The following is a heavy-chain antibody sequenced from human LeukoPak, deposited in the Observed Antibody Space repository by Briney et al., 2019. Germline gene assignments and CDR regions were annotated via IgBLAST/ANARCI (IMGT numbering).Heavy chain of an antibody. CDR3: AKSGYYDSSGYYYVGDYFDY. J-gene: IGHJ4*02. D-gene: IGHD3-22*01. Sequence: PGGSLRLSCAASGFTFSSYAMSWVRQAPGKGLEWVSAISGSGGSTYYADSVKGRFTISRDNSKNTLYLQMNSLRAEDTAVYYCAKSGYYDSSGYYYVGDYFDYWGQGTLVTVSS. CDR1: GFTFSSYA. V-gene: IGHV3-23*01. CDR2: ISGSGGST.